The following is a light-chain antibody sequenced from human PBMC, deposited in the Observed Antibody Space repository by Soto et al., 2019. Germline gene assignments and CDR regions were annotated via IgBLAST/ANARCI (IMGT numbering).Light chain of an antibody. Sequence: QSVLTQPASVSGSPGQSSTISCTGTSSDAGNYNFVSWYQQHPGKAPKVIIYEDSTRPSGVSNRISGSKSGNTASLTISGLQAEDEADYYCCSYAGSSTSWVFGGGTELTVL. J-gene: IGLJ3*02. CDR3: CSYAGSSTSWV. V-gene: IGLV2-23*01. CDR1: SSDAGNYNF. CDR2: EDS.